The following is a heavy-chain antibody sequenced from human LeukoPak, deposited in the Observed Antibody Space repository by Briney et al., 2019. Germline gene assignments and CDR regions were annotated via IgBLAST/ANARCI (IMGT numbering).Heavy chain of an antibody. V-gene: IGHV3-64*01. CDR2: ISSNGGSST. CDR3: ATESYSGSYLYAFDI. CDR1: GFTFSNYA. J-gene: IGHJ3*02. Sequence: GGSLRLSCAASGFTFSNYAMHWVRQAPGKGLEHVSAISSNGGSSTYYANSVKGRFTVSRDNSKYTLYLQMGSLRAEDMAVYYCATESYSGSYLYAFDIWGQGTMVTVSS. D-gene: IGHD1-26*01.